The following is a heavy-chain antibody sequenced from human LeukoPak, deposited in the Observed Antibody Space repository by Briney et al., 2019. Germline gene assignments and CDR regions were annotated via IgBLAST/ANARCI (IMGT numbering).Heavy chain of an antibody. CDR2: IKQDGSEK. V-gene: IGHV3-7*01. Sequence: GGSLRLSCAASGFTFSSYWMSWVRQAPGKGLEWVANIKQDGSEKYYVDSVKGRFTISRDNSKNTLYLQMNSLRAEDTAVYYCARDRRIAAAGATFDYWGQGTLVTVSS. D-gene: IGHD6-13*01. CDR3: ARDRRIAAAGATFDY. J-gene: IGHJ4*02. CDR1: GFTFSSYW.